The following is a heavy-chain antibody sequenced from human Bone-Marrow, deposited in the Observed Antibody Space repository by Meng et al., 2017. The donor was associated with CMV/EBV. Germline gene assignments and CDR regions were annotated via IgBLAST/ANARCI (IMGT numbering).Heavy chain of an antibody. CDR1: GYTFTSYY. CDR2: INPSDGST. Sequence: ASVKVSCKASGYTFTSYYMHWVRQAPGQGLEWMGIINPSDGSTTYAQEFQGRVTMTRDTSTSTVYMELSSLRSEDTAMYYWAGDGQKEYDFWSGYYFGWFDPWGQGSLVTVSS. V-gene: IGHV1-46*01. D-gene: IGHD3/OR15-3a*01. J-gene: IGHJ5*02. CDR3: AGDGQKEYDFWSGYYFGWFDP.